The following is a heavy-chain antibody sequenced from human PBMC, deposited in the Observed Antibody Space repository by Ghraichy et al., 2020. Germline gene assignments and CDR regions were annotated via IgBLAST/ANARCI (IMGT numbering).Heavy chain of an antibody. CDR1: GFTFSSYG. V-gene: IGHV3-30*18. CDR2: ISYDGSNK. J-gene: IGHJ4*02. CDR3: AKDRSYGYGLPDY. D-gene: IGHD5-18*01. Sequence: GESLNISCAASGFTFSSYGMHWVRQAPGKGLEWVAVISYDGSNKYYADSVKGRFTISRDNSKNTLYLQMNSLRAEDTAVYYCAKDRSYGYGLPDYWGQGTLVTVSS.